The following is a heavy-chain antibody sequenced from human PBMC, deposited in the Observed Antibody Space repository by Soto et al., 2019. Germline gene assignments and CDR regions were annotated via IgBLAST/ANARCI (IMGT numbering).Heavy chain of an antibody. CDR2: ISWNSGSI. V-gene: IGHV3-9*01. CDR3: AKELYSSWYVGKHCDY. Sequence: EVQLVESGGGLVQPGRSLRLSCAASGFTFDDYAMHWVRQAPGKGLEWVSGISWNSGSIGYADSVKGRFTISRDNAKNSLYLQMNSLRAEDTALYYCAKELYSSWYVGKHCDYWGQGTLVTVSS. J-gene: IGHJ4*02. CDR1: GFTFDDYA. D-gene: IGHD6-13*01.